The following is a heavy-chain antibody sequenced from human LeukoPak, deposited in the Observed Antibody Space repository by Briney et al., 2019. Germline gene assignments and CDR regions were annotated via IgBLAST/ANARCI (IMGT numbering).Heavy chain of an antibody. CDR3: AREQYYYGSGLFDY. D-gene: IGHD3-10*01. CDR1: GFTFDDYG. V-gene: IGHV3-20*04. Sequence: GGSLRLSCAASGFTFDDYGMSWVRQAPGKGLEWVSGINWNGGSTGYADSVKGRFTISRDNAENSLYLQMNSLRAEDTAVYYCAREQYYYGSGLFDYWGQGTLVTVSS. CDR2: INWNGGST. J-gene: IGHJ4*02.